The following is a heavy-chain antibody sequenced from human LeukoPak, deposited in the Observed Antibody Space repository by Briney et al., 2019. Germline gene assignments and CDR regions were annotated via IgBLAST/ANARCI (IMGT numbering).Heavy chain of an antibody. CDR2: ISGGSGST. D-gene: IGHD1-26*01. Sequence: PGGSLRLSCAASGFTFSSYAMSWVRQAPGKGLAWVSTISGGSGSTYCADSVKGRFTISRDNSKNTLYLQMNSLRAEDTAIYYCAKDRTVGASYWYFDLWGRGTLVTVSS. CDR1: GFTFSSYA. CDR3: AKDRTVGASYWYFDL. V-gene: IGHV3-23*01. J-gene: IGHJ2*01.